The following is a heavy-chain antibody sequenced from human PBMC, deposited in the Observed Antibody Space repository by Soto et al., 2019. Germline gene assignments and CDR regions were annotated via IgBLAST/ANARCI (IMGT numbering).Heavy chain of an antibody. V-gene: IGHV4-39*01. J-gene: IGHJ3*02. CDR1: GGSISSSSYY. Sequence: PSETLSLTCTVSGGSISSSSYYWGWIRQPPGKGLEWIGSIYYSGSTYYNPSLKSRVTISVDTSKNQFSLKLSSVTAADTAVYYCASRRSMVRGVNDAFDIWGQGTMVTVS. D-gene: IGHD3-10*01. CDR2: IYYSGST. CDR3: ASRRSMVRGVNDAFDI.